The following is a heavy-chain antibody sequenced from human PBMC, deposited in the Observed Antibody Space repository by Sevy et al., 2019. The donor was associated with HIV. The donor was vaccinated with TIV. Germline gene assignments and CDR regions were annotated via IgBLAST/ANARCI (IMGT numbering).Heavy chain of an antibody. CDR2: ISYDGSNK. CDR3: ARDRGYSSRYYFHY. J-gene: IGHJ4*02. Sequence: GGSLRLSCAASGFTFSSYAMHWVRQAPGKGLEWVAVISYDGSNKYYADSVKGRFTISRDNSKNTLYLQMNSLRAEDTAVYYCARDRGYSSRYYFHYWGQGTLVTVSS. D-gene: IGHD6-13*01. CDR1: GFTFSSYA. V-gene: IGHV3-30-3*01.